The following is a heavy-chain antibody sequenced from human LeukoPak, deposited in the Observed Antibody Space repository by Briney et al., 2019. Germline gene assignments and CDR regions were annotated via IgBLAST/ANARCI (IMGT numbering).Heavy chain of an antibody. D-gene: IGHD3-22*01. CDR1: GFTFSSYG. Sequence: QPGRSLRLSCAASGFTFSSYGMHWVRQAPGKGLEWVAVIWYDGSKEYYADSVKGRFTISRDNSKNTLYLQMNSLRAEDTAVYYCARDYYDSSGYYFGVFDIWGQGTMVTVSS. CDR3: ARDYYDSSGYYFGVFDI. V-gene: IGHV3-33*01. J-gene: IGHJ3*02. CDR2: IWYDGSKE.